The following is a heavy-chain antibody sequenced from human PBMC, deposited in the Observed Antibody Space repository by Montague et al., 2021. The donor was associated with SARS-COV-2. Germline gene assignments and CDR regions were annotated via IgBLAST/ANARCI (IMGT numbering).Heavy chain of an antibody. CDR2: IYHNGKT. CDR1: GDSITNTRYF. Sequence: SETLSLTCNVSGDSITNTRYFWGWIRQPPGKALEWIGSIYHNGKTYYNPSLERRALLSIDTSKNQFSLRLSSVIASDTAVYYCAVELNYFFDYWGQGFLLSVSS. J-gene: IGHJ4*02. CDR3: AVELNYFFDY. V-gene: IGHV4-39*01. D-gene: IGHD1-7*01.